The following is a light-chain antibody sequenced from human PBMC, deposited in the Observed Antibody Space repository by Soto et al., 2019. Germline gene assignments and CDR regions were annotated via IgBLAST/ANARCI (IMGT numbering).Light chain of an antibody. Sequence: EVVLTQSPGTLSLSPGERATLSCRASESVSSSFLTWYQQKPGQAPRLLIYRTSNRVTGIHDRFSGSGSGTDFTLTISRLEPEDFAVYFCQHYGKSLWTFEQGTKVEIK. J-gene: IGKJ1*01. CDR3: QHYGKSLWT. CDR1: ESVSSSF. V-gene: IGKV3-20*01. CDR2: RTS.